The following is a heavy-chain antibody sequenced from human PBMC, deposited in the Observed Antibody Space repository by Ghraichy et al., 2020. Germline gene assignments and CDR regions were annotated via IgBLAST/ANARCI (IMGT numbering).Heavy chain of an antibody. D-gene: IGHD4-23*01. CDR2: ITSTSSFI. V-gene: IGHV3-48*01. J-gene: IGHJ6*02. CDR3: ARGSTVVRFYYYDGMDV. Sequence: GGSLRLSCVGSGFTFGSYSMNWVRQSPGKRLEWVSYITSTSSFISYADSVKGRFTISRDNAQNSLSLQMNSLTGDDTAVYYCARGSTVVRFYYYDGMDVWGQWSKVTVSS. CDR1: GFTFGSYS.